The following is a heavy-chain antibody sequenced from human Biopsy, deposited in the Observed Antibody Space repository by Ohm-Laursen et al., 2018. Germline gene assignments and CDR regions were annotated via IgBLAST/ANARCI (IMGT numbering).Heavy chain of an antibody. CDR3: TGRYDIGAYGVDV. V-gene: IGHV3-11*01. Sequence: SLRLSCSASGFNFRDYNMNWIRQAPGNGLEWISHISSSGTTIYYGDVVRGRFTISRDNDKNSLFLQMNSLRADDTAVYYCTGRYDIGAYGVDVWGQGTTVIVSS. J-gene: IGHJ6*02. CDR2: ISSSGTTI. CDR1: GFNFRDYN. D-gene: IGHD3-9*01.